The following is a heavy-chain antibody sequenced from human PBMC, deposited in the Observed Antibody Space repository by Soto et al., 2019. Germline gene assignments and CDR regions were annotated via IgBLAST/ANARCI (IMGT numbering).Heavy chain of an antibody. V-gene: IGHV4-61*01. J-gene: IGHJ5*02. CDR1: GGSIISSSYY. CDR3: ARFYSGYCSSTSCYERGGFDP. Sequence: SETLSLTCIVSGGSIISSSYYWSWIRQPPGKGLEWIGYIYYSGSTNYNPSLKSRVTISVDTSKNQFSLKLSSVTAADTAVYYCARFYSGYCSSTSCYERGGFDPWGQGTLVTVSS. D-gene: IGHD2-2*01. CDR2: IYYSGST.